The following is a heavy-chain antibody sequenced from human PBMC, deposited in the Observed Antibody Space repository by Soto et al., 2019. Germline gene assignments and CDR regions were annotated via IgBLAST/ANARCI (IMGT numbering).Heavy chain of an antibody. Sequence: PGGSLRLSCSASGVTFSSYAMHWVRQAPGKGLEYVSAISSNGGSTYYADSVKGRFTISRDNSKNTLYLQMSSLRAEDTAVYYCVKDAIHGSGSYYLVRYFDYWGQGTLVTVSS. CDR1: GVTFSSYA. V-gene: IGHV3-64D*08. D-gene: IGHD3-10*01. J-gene: IGHJ4*02. CDR3: VKDAIHGSGSYYLVRYFDY. CDR2: ISSNGGST.